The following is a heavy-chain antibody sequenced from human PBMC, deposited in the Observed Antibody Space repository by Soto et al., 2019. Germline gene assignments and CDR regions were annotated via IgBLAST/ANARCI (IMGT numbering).Heavy chain of an antibody. CDR2: IYYSGST. CDR3: ARFHRLLWFGELFN. Sequence: SETLSLTCTVSGGSISSSSYYWGWIRQPPGKGLEWIGSIYYSGSTYYNPSLKSRVTISVDTSKNQFSLKLSSVTAADTAVYYCARFHRLLWFGELFNWGQGTLVTVSS. D-gene: IGHD3-10*01. J-gene: IGHJ4*02. CDR1: GGSISSSSYY. V-gene: IGHV4-39*01.